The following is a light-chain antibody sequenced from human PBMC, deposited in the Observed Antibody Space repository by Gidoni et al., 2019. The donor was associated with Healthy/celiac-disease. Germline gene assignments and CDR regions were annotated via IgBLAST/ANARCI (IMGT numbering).Light chain of an antibody. J-gene: IGLJ2*01. CDR2: GNS. V-gene: IGLV1-40*01. CDR1: SSNIGAGYD. Sequence: QSVLTQPPSVSGAPGQRVTISGTGSSSNIGAGYDVHWYQQLPGTAPKPLIYGNSNRPSGVPDRFSGSKSGTSASLAITGLQAEDEADYYCQSYDSSLSVVVFGGGTKLTVL. CDR3: QSYDSSLSVVV.